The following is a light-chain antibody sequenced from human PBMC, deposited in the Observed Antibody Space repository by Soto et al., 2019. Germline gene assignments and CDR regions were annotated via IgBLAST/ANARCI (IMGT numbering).Light chain of an antibody. J-gene: IGKJ1*01. V-gene: IGKV3-15*01. CDR3: QQYNNWLSRT. CDR2: GAS. CDR1: QSVSSN. Sequence: EIVMTQSPATLSVSPGGRATLSCRASQSVSSNLAWYQQKPGQAPRLLIYGASTRATGIPARFSGSGSGTEFTLTISSLQSEDFAVYYCQQYNNWLSRTFGQGTKVDIK.